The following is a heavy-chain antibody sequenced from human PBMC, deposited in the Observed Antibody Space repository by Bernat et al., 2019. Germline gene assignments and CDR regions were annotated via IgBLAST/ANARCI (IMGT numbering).Heavy chain of an antibody. CDR2: IYSGGST. CDR1: GFTVSSNY. J-gene: IGHJ4*02. V-gene: IGHV3-66*01. Sequence: EVQLVESGGGLVQPGGSLRLSCAASGFTVSSNYMSWVRQAPGKGLEGVSVIYSGGSTYYADSVKGRFTISRDNSKNTLYLQMNSLRAEDTAVYYCTAGIGVFIAVAGTPSRDYWGQGTLVTVSS. D-gene: IGHD6-19*01. CDR3: TAGIGVFIAVAGTPSRDY.